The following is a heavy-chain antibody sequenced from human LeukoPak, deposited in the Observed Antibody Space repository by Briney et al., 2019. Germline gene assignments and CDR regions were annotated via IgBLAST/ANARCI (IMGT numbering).Heavy chain of an antibody. J-gene: IGHJ4*02. CDR2: IKQDGSEE. CDR3: ASGLELDY. V-gene: IGHV3-7*03. Sequence: PGGSLRLSCAASGFTFSSYWMRWVRQAPGKGLEWVANIKQDGSEENYVDSVKGRFTISRDNAENSLYLQMNSLRAEDTAVYYCASGLELDYWGQGTLVTVSS. CDR1: GFTFSSYW.